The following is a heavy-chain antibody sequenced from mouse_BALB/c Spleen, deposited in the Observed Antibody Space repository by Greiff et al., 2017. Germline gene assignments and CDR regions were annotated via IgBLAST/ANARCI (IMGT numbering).Heavy chain of an antibody. CDR3: ARDGTITTPLAY. Sequence: EVQGVESGGGLVQPGGSLKLSCAASGFTFSSYGMSWVRQTPDKRLELVATINSNGGSTYYPDSVKGRFTISRDNAKNTLYLQMSSLKSEDTAMYYCARDGTITTPLAYWGQGTLVTVSA. J-gene: IGHJ3*01. CDR2: INSNGGST. V-gene: IGHV5-6-3*01. D-gene: IGHD2-4*01. CDR1: GFTFSSYG.